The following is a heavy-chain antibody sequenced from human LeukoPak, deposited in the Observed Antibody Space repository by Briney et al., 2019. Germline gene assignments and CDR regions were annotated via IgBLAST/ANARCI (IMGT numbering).Heavy chain of an antibody. CDR2: ISGSGGST. CDR3: AKDMVLWFGEYDY. D-gene: IGHD3-10*01. Sequence: GGSLRLSCEASGFTFSSYAMSWVRQAPGKGLEWVSAISGSGGSTYYADSVKGRFTISRDNSKNTLYLQMNSLRAEDTAVYYCAKDMVLWFGEYDYWGQGTLVTVSS. CDR1: GFTFSSYA. V-gene: IGHV3-23*01. J-gene: IGHJ4*02.